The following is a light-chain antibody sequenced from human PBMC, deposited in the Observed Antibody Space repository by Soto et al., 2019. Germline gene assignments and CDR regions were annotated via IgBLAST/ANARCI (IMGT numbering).Light chain of an antibody. V-gene: IGKV1-39*01. Sequence: DIQMTQSPSSLSASVGDRVTITCRASQSISNYLNWYQQKPGKAPKLLIYAASSLQSGVPSSFSGSGSGTDFTLTISSLQPEDFATLYCQQTLSPPLPFVPRTKVHIK. CDR1: QSISNY. J-gene: IGKJ3*01. CDR3: QQTLSPPLP. CDR2: AAS.